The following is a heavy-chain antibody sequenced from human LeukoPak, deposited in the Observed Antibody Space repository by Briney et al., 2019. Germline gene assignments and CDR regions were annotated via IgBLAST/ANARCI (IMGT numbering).Heavy chain of an antibody. CDR3: ARALYGSGSSPTYYFDY. V-gene: IGHV1-3*01. Sequence: ASVKVSCKASGYTFTSYAMHWVRQAPGQRLEWMGWINAGNGNTKYSQKFQGRVTITRDTSASTAYMELSSLRSEDTAVYYCARALYGSGSSPTYYFDYWGQGTLVTVSS. J-gene: IGHJ4*02. CDR1: GYTFTSYA. CDR2: INAGNGNT. D-gene: IGHD3-10*01.